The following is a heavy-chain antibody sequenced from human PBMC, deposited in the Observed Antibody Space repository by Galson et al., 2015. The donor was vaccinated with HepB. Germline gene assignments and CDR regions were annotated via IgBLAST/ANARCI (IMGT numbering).Heavy chain of an antibody. D-gene: IGHD5-24*01. J-gene: IGHJ4*02. CDR3: AGEPHRRWLQSQFDY. V-gene: IGHV1-46*01. Sequence: SVKVSCKASGYTFTSYYMHWVRQAPGQGLEWLGIINPSGGSTSYAQKLQGRVTMTRDTSTSTAYMELSSLRSEDTAVYYWAGEPHRRWLQSQFDYWGQGTLVTVSS. CDR1: GYTFTSYY. CDR2: INPSGGST.